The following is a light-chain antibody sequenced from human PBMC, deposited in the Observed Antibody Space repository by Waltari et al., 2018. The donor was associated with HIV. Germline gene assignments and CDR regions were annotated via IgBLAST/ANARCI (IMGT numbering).Light chain of an antibody. CDR1: QKLSSW. CDR2: QAS. CDR3: QQYDTFPYT. J-gene: IGKJ2*01. Sequence: DIQMTQSPSTLSASVGDRVTITCRASQKLSSWLAWYQQRPGKAPNLLIDQASTLQGGVPSRFSGSGSGTDFTLTINRLQSDDFGTYYCQQYDTFPYTFGPGTNLEIK. V-gene: IGKV1-5*01.